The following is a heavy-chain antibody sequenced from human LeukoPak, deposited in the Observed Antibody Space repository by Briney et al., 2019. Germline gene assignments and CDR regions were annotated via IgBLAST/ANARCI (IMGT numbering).Heavy chain of an antibody. D-gene: IGHD6-13*01. Sequence: ASVKVSCKASGHTFTTYYIHWVRQAPGQGLEWMGIINPTGGSTTYAQKFQGRVTMTRDTSTSTVFMELNSLRSEDTAVYCCALYSSTWYWGQGTLVTVSS. CDR2: INPTGGST. CDR1: GHTFTTYY. J-gene: IGHJ4*02. CDR3: ALYSSTWY. V-gene: IGHV1-46*01.